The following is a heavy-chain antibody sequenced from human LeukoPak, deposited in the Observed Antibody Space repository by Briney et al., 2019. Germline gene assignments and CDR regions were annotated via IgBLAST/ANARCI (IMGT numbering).Heavy chain of an antibody. J-gene: IGHJ6*03. CDR3: ARDGERIAAAAPGDYYYYMDV. V-gene: IGHV3-33*08. CDR1: GFTFSSYG. CDR2: IWYGGSNK. D-gene: IGHD6-13*01. Sequence: GRSLRLSCAASGFTFSSYGMHWVRQAPGKGLEWVAVIWYGGSNKYYADSVKGRFTISRDNSKNTLYLQMNSLRAEDTAVYYCARDGERIAAAAPGDYYYYMDVWGKGTTVTVSS.